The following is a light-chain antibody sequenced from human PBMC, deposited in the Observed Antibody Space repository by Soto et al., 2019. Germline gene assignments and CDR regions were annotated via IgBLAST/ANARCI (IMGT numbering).Light chain of an antibody. CDR3: CSYTRSGHYL. J-gene: IGLJ1*01. CDR2: EVS. CDR1: SSDVGNYKY. Sequence: QSLLTQPASVSGSPGQSITISCTGTSSDVGNYKYVSWYQQHPGKAPKLMIYEVSNRPSGVSNRFSGSKSGNTASLTISGLQAEDETHYYCCSYTRSGHYLFGIGTKLTV. V-gene: IGLV2-14*01.